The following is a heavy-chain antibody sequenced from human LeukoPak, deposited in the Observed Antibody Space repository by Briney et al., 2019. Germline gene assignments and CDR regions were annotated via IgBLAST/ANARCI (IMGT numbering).Heavy chain of an antibody. CDR1: GYTFTSYA. J-gene: IGHJ4*02. Sequence: GASVKVSCKASGYTFTSYAISWVRQAPGQGLEWMGWISADNGNTDYAQRFQGRVTMTTDTSTSTAYMELSRLRSDDTAVYYCARVSMIVVTHFDYWGQGTLVTVSS. D-gene: IGHD3-22*01. CDR2: ISADNGNT. CDR3: ARVSMIVVTHFDY. V-gene: IGHV1-18*01.